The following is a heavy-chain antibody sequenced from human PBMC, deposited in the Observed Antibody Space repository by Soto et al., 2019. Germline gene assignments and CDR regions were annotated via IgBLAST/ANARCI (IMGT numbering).Heavy chain of an antibody. CDR1: GYTFTSYD. J-gene: IGHJ6*02. D-gene: IGHD6-19*01. Sequence: EASVKVSCKASGYTFTSYDINWVRQATGQGLEWMGWMNPNSGNTGYAQKFQGRVTMTRNTSISTAYMELSSLRSEDTAVYYCAGVDLAGMQHGMDVWGQGTTVTVSS. V-gene: IGHV1-8*01. CDR2: MNPNSGNT. CDR3: AGVDLAGMQHGMDV.